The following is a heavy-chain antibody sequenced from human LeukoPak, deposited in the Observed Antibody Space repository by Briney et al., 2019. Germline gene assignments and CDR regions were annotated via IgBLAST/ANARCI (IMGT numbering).Heavy chain of an antibody. D-gene: IGHD3-10*01. CDR3: ASRGGGITMVRGVITPFDY. V-gene: IGHV1-69*13. CDR2: IIPIFGTA. CDR1: GGTFSSYA. J-gene: IGHJ4*02. Sequence: SVKVSCKASGGTFSSYAISWVRQAPGQGLEWMGGIIPIFGTANYAQKFQGRVTITADESTSTAYMELSSLRSEDTAVYYCASRGGGITMVRGVITPFDYWGQGTLVTVSS.